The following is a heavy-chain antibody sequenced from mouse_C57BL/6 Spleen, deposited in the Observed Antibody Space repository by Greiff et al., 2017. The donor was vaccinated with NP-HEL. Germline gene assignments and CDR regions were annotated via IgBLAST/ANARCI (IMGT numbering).Heavy chain of an antibody. J-gene: IGHJ2*01. Sequence: VQLQQSGAELVRPGTSVKMSCKASGYTFTNYWIGWAKQRPGHGLEWIGDIYPGGGYTNYNEKFKGKATLTADKSSSTAYMQFSSLTSEDSAIYYCARHYGSSYGGFDYWGQGTTLTVSS. D-gene: IGHD1-1*01. CDR2: IYPGGGYT. CDR1: GYTFTNYW. V-gene: IGHV1-63*01. CDR3: ARHYGSSYGGFDY.